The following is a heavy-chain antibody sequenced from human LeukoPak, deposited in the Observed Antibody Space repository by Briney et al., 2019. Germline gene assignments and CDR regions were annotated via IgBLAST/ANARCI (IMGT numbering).Heavy chain of an antibody. CDR1: GGSISSYY. CDR3: ARLNDDQLYFDY. D-gene: IGHD1-1*01. J-gene: IGHJ4*02. CDR2: MHYSGST. Sequence: SETLSLTCTVSGGSISSYYWSWIRQPPGKGLEWIGSMHYSGSTYYNPSLKSRVTISVDTSKNQFSLKLSSVTAADTAVYNCARLNDDQLYFDYWGQGTLVTVSS. V-gene: IGHV4-39*01.